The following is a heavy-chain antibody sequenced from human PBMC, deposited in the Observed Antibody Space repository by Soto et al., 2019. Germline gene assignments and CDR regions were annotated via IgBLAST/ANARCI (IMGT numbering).Heavy chain of an antibody. CDR1: GYTFTAYT. D-gene: IGHD4-17*01. J-gene: IGHJ6*02. CDR3: ARVYGDPNYYYYGMDV. CDR2: IIAGNGNT. Sequence: ASVKVSCKASGYTFTAYTMHWVRQAPGQRPEWMGWIIAGNGNTKYSEKFQGRVTITRDTSASTAHMEVSSLRTEDTAVYYCARVYGDPNYYYYGMDVWGQGTTVTXSS. V-gene: IGHV1-3*01.